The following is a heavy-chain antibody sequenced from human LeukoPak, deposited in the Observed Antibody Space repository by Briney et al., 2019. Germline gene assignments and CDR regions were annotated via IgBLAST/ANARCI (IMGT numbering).Heavy chain of an antibody. J-gene: IGHJ1*01. V-gene: IGHV3-74*01. CDR2: INTHGNTA. Sequence: GGSLRLSCAVSGFTFNSYWMNWVRQVPGKGLVWVAHINTHGNTANYADSAKGRFTISRDNAKSTLYLQMNSLRAEDAAVYYCAKDDYGDHGAEYFQHWGQGTLVTVSS. D-gene: IGHD4-17*01. CDR3: AKDDYGDHGAEYFQH. CDR1: GFTFNSYW.